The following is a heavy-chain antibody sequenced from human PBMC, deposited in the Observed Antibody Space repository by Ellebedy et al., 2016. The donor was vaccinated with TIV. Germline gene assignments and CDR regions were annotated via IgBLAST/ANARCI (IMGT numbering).Heavy chain of an antibody. Sequence: PGGSLRLSCATSGFTFDKFAMRWFRQAPGKGLEWVSAITGSGDRTFYADSVKGRFTVSRDTSKNTLYLQMNSRRAEDTSIYYCAKDSGKYGWNSEYWGQGTQVTVSS. CDR2: ITGSGDRT. V-gene: IGHV3-23*01. CDR1: GFTFDKFA. J-gene: IGHJ4*02. D-gene: IGHD3-10*01. CDR3: AKDSGKYGWNSEY.